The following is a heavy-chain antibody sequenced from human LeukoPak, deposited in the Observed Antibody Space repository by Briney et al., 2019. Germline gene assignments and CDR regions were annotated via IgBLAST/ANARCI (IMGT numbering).Heavy chain of an antibody. CDR3: ARDIGSSGWYNY. D-gene: IGHD6-19*01. J-gene: IGHJ4*02. V-gene: IGHV1-3*01. Sequence: ASVKVSCKASGGTFSSYAISWVRQAPGQRLEWMGWINAGNGNTKYSQKFQGRVTITRDTSASTAYMELSSLRSEDTAVYYCARDIGSSGWYNYWGQGTLVTVSS. CDR1: GGTFSSYA. CDR2: INAGNGNT.